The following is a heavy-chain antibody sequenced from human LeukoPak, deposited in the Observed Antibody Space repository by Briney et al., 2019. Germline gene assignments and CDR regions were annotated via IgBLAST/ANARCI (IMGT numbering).Heavy chain of an antibody. CDR1: GFTFSSYS. J-gene: IGHJ5*02. Sequence: GGSLRLSCAASGFTFSSYSMNWVRQAPGKGLEWVSYISSSSSTIYCADSVKGRFTISRDNAKNSLYLQMNSLRAEDTAVYYCARDLPLRFDPWGQGTLVTVSS. V-gene: IGHV3-48*04. CDR3: ARDLPLRFDP. CDR2: ISSSSSTI.